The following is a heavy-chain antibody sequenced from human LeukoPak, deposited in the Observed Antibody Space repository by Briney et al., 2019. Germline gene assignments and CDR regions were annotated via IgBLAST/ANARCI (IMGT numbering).Heavy chain of an antibody. Sequence: PGESLKISCKGSGYSFRSYWITWVRQMPGKGLEWVGRIDPSDSYTNYSPSFEGHVTISADKSISTAYLQWSSLKASDTAMYYCARLHPTHCTSGLCYWFDPWGQGTLVTVSS. D-gene: IGHD2-8*01. CDR1: GYSFRSYW. CDR2: IDPSDSYT. V-gene: IGHV5-10-1*01. CDR3: ARLHPTHCTSGLCYWFDP. J-gene: IGHJ5*02.